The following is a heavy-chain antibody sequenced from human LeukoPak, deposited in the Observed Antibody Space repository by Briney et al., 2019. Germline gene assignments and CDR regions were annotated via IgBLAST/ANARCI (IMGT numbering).Heavy chain of an antibody. Sequence: SETLSLTCAVSGGSISSGGYSWSWMRQPRGKGLEWIGYIYHSGSTYYNPSLKSRVTISVDTSKNQFSLKLSSVTAADTAVYYCARGGYYDSSRFDPWGQGTLVTVSS. CDR3: ARGGYYDSSRFDP. J-gene: IGHJ5*02. CDR1: GGSISSGGYS. D-gene: IGHD3-22*01. CDR2: IYHSGST. V-gene: IGHV4-30-2*01.